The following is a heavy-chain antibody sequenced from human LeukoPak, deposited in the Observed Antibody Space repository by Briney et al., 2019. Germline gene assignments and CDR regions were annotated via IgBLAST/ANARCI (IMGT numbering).Heavy chain of an antibody. CDR1: GFPVSSYA. Sequence: GGSLKLHCPAQGFPVSSYALQQVRQAPGKGLEHDPARSGSGGSTYYADSVKGRFTISRDNSTNSLYLQMNSLRAEDTAVYYCAKTINYDFWRQYFHYWGQGTLVTVSS. V-gene: IGHV3-23*01. CDR3: AKTINYDFWRQYFHY. D-gene: IGHD3-3*01. J-gene: IGHJ4*02. CDR2: RSGSGGST.